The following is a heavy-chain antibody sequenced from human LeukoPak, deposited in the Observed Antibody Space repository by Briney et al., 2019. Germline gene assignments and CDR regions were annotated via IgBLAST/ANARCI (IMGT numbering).Heavy chain of an antibody. CDR2: IYYSGST. Sequence: KTSETLSLTCTVSGGSISSGGYYWSWIRQRPGKGLEWIGYIYYSGSTYYNPSLKSRVTISVDTSKNQFSLKLSSVTAADTAVYYCARDKSLDYWGQGTLVTVSS. V-gene: IGHV4-31*03. CDR1: GGSISSGGYY. J-gene: IGHJ4*02. CDR3: ARDKSLDY.